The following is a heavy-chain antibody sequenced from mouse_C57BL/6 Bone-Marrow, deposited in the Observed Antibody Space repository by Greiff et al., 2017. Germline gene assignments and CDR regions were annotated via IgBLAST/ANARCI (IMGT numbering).Heavy chain of an antibody. J-gene: IGHJ3*01. CDR2: INPGSGNT. Sequence: VQLQQSGPELVKPGASVKISCKASGYTFTDYYINWVKQRPGQGLEWIGWINPGSGNTKYNENFKGKATLTGDTTSSTAYMQLSSLTSEDSAVYFGARNYYGSSYGGFADWGKGTLVTVSA. D-gene: IGHD1-1*01. CDR3: ARNYYGSSYGGFAD. CDR1: GYTFTDYY. V-gene: IGHV1-84*01.